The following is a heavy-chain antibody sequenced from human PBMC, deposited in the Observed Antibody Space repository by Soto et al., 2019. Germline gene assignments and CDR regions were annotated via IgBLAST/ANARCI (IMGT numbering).Heavy chain of an antibody. Sequence: VGSLRLSCAASWFTVSSNYMSWVRQAPGKGLEWVSVIYSGGSTYYADSVKGRFTISRDNSKNTLYLQMNSLRAEDTAVYYCATTTGTAYGMDVWGQGTTVTVSS. V-gene: IGHV3-53*01. CDR2: IYSGGST. CDR1: WFTVSSNY. CDR3: ATTTGTAYGMDV. J-gene: IGHJ6*02. D-gene: IGHD1-1*01.